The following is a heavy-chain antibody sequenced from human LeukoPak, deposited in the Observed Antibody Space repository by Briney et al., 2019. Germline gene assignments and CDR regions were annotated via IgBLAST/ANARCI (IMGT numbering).Heavy chain of an antibody. CDR1: GGTFSSYA. D-gene: IGHD3-22*01. CDR2: ITPIFGTA. V-gene: IGHV1-69*13. J-gene: IGHJ4*02. Sequence: ASVKVSCKASGGTFSSYAISWVRQAPGQGLEWMGGITPIFGTANYAQKFQGRVTITADESTSTAYMELSSLRSEDTAVYYCARDLDYYDSSGDDYWGQGTLVTVSS. CDR3: ARDLDYYDSSGDDY.